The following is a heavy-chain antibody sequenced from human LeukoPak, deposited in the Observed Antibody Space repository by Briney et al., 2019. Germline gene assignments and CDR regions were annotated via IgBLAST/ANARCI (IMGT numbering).Heavy chain of an antibody. D-gene: IGHD3-10*01. Sequence: GGSLRLSCAASGFTFRVYGIHWVRQAPGKGLEWVAFIRYDGNNKYYTDSVKGRFTISRDNSKNTLYLQMDSLRADDSAVYYCASKITMVRGVIITPDYWGQGTLVTVSS. CDR1: GFTFRVYG. V-gene: IGHV3-30*02. CDR2: IRYDGNNK. J-gene: IGHJ4*02. CDR3: ASKITMVRGVIITPDY.